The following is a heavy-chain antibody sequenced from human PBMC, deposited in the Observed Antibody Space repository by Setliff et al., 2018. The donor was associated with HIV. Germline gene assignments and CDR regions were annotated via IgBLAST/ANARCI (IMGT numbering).Heavy chain of an antibody. D-gene: IGHD1-26*01. J-gene: IGHJ4*02. CDR2: IHQSGST. V-gene: IGHV4-38-2*02. CDR3: ARRGSYYGDFDY. CDR1: GYSISSGYY. Sequence: SETLSLTCTVSGYSISSGYYWGWLRQPPGKGLEWIGSIHQSGSTYYNPSLTSRVTISVDTSKNQFSLKLNSVTAADTAVYYCARRGSYYGDFDYWGQGTLVTVSS.